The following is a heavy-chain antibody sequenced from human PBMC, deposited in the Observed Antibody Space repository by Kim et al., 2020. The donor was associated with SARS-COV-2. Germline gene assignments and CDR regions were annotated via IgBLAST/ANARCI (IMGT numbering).Heavy chain of an antibody. V-gene: IGHV3-48*03. CDR3: ARDGGITIFGVVTNYFDP. J-gene: IGHJ5*02. CDR1: GFTFSSYE. Sequence: GGSLRLSCAASGFTFSSYEMNWVRQAPGKGLECVSYISGSGGTIYYADSVKGRFTISRDNAKNSLYLQMNSLRAEDTAVYYCARDGGITIFGVVTNYFDPWGQGTLVTVSS. CDR2: ISGSGGTI. D-gene: IGHD3-3*01.